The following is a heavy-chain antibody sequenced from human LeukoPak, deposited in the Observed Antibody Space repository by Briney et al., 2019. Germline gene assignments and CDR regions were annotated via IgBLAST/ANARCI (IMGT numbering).Heavy chain of an antibody. CDR2: ISDSGDYT. CDR1: GFTFSSYA. CDR3: AKDTSIGKYCTNGVCSPFDY. J-gene: IGHJ4*02. D-gene: IGHD2-8*01. Sequence: GGSLRLSCAGSGFTFSSYAMSWVRQAPGQGLEWVAVISDSGDYTSYADSVRGRFTISRDNSRNTLYLQMISLRPEDTAVYYCAKDTSIGKYCTNGVCSPFDYWGQGTLVTVSS. V-gene: IGHV3-23*01.